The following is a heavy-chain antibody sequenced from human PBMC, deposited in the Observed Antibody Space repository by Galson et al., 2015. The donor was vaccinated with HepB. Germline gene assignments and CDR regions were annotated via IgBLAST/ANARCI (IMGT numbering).Heavy chain of an antibody. V-gene: IGHV3-53*04. CDR1: GFSVTSNY. CDR2: IYTGGTT. J-gene: IGHJ3*02. CDR3: ASSLLLDAFDI. Sequence: SLRLSCAASGFSVTSNYMTWVRQVPGKGLELVSLIYTGGTTYYADSVKGRFIISRHNSKNTLYLQMSSLRPEDTAVYSCASSLLLDAFDIWGRGTMVTVSS.